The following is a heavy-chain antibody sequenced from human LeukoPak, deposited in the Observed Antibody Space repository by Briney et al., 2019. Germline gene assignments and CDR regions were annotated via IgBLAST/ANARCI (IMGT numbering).Heavy chain of an antibody. J-gene: IGHJ6*03. Sequence: SVKVSCKASGGTFNSYAINWVRQAPGQGLEWMGGIIPIFGTANYAQKFQGRVTITADKSTSIAYMELSSLRSEDTAVYYCAVGQNPLIEASSGYAVYYMDVWGKGTTVTVSS. CDR2: IIPIFGTA. V-gene: IGHV1-69*06. CDR1: GGTFNSYA. CDR3: AVGQNPLIEASSGYAVYYMDV. D-gene: IGHD3-22*01.